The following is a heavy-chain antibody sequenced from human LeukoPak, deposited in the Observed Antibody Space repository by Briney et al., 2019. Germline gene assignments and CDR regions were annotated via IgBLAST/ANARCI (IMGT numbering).Heavy chain of an antibody. V-gene: IGHV3-43*02. Sequence: PGGSLRLSCAASGFTFDDYDMHWVRQATGEGLEWVSLFSGDGGNIYYAGSVKGRVTISRDNSKNSLYLQMNSLRTEDTALYYCAKDKLGYSYASYAFDIWGQGTMVTVSS. CDR1: GFTFDDYD. D-gene: IGHD5-18*01. J-gene: IGHJ3*02. CDR2: FSGDGGNI. CDR3: AKDKLGYSYASYAFDI.